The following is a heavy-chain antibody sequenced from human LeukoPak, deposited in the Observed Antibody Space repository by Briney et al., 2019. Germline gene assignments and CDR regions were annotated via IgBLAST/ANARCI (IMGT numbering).Heavy chain of an antibody. J-gene: IGHJ4*02. CDR2: INPNSGGT. CDR3: GSVTWSDHLSDFDY. CDR1: GYTFTAYY. Sequence: GASVKVSCKASGYTFTAYYMHWVRQAPGQGLEWMGWINPNSGGTNYAQKFQGRVTMTRDTSISTAYMELSSQRYDDTAVYYCGSVTWSDHLSDFDYWGQGTLVTVSS. V-gene: IGHV1-2*02. D-gene: IGHD3-3*01.